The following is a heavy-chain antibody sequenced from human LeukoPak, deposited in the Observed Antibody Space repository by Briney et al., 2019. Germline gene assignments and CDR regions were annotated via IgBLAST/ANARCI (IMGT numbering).Heavy chain of an antibody. CDR2: ISSTSKYI. V-gene: IGHV3-21*01. J-gene: IGHJ4*02. D-gene: IGHD1-1*01. Sequence: GGSLRLSCVAPLVSSTAASMSSVPQAPGKGLEWVSSISSTSKYIHYADSVKGRFTISRDNAKNSLYLQMNSPRDDDTAVYFCATKRAWIQLMPDYWGQGTLVAVSS. CDR3: ATKRAWIQLMPDY. CDR1: VSSTAAS.